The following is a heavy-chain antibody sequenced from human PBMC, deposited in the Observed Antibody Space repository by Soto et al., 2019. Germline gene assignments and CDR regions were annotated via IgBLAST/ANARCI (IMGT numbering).Heavy chain of an antibody. V-gene: IGHV3-15*01. CDR1: GFTFTNAW. CDR3: TTAATTVTTIDY. D-gene: IGHD4-17*01. Sequence: EVRLVESGGGLVKPGGSLRLSCAASGFTFTNAWMSWVRQAPGKGLEWVGRIKRETDGGTTDYAAPVKGRFTISRDDSRNTLYLQMNNLKTDDTALYYCTTAATTVTTIDYWGQGTLVTVSS. J-gene: IGHJ4*02. CDR2: IKRETDGGTT.